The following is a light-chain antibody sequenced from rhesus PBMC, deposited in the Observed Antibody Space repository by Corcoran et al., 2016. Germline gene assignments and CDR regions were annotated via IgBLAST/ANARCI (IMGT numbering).Light chain of an antibody. J-gene: IGKJ1*01. CDR3: QQYNDLLWT. CDR1: ERVGSY. CDR2: SAN. V-gene: IGKV3-40*03. Sequence: EIVMTQSPATLSLSPGETATLSCRASERVGSYLAWYQQNPAQAPKLLVHSANFRATGIPDRVSGRGYRTEVTLTISSLEPDGVGVYPCQQYNDLLWTFGQGTKVEIK.